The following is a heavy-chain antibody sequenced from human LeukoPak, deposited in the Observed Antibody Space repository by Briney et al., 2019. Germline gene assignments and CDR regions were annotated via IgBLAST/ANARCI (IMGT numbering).Heavy chain of an antibody. J-gene: IGHJ4*02. CDR3: ARRITGVLAPFDY. CDR2: IYHSGTT. D-gene: IGHD1-20*01. Sequence: SETLSLTCADSGGSISSDIWWSWVRQPPGKGLEWIGEIYHSGTTTYNPSLTSRVTISVDKSKNQFSLQLSSVTAADTAVYYCARRITGVLAPFDYWAQGTLVTVSS. V-gene: IGHV4-4*02. CDR1: GGSISSDIW.